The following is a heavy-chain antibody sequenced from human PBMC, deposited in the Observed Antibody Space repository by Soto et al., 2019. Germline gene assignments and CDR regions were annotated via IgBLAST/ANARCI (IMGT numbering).Heavy chain of an antibody. D-gene: IGHD1-26*01. Sequence: PSETLSLTCTVSGGSISSGGYYWSWIRQHPGKGLEWIGYIYYSGSTYYNPSLKSRVTISVDTSKNQFSLKLSSVTAADTAVYYCARNVDKEVEDIVGGTSWFEYCGQGTLVTVSS. CDR2: IYYSGST. CDR1: GGSISSGGYY. V-gene: IGHV4-31*03. J-gene: IGHJ4*02. CDR3: ARNVDKEVEDIVGGTSWFEY.